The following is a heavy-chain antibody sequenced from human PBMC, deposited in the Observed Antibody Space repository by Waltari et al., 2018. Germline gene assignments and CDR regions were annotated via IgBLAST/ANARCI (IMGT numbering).Heavy chain of an antibody. CDR2: INHRGST. D-gene: IGHD6-13*01. Sequence: QVQLQQWGAGLLKPSETLSLTCAVYGGSFSGYYWSWIRQPPGKGLEWIGEINHRGSTNYNPALKSRVTISGDTSKNQFSLKLSSVTAADTAGYYCASTNRQQPLDYYMDVWGKGTTVTVSS. CDR3: ASTNRQQPLDYYMDV. J-gene: IGHJ6*03. V-gene: IGHV4-34*01. CDR1: GGSFSGYY.